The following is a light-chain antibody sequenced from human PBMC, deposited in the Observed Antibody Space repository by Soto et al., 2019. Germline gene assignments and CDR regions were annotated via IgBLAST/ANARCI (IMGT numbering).Light chain of an antibody. Sequence: EIVLTQSPGTLYLSPGESATLSCRASLSVSSSYLAWYQQKPGQAPRILISAAYSRASGIPGRFSGSGSGTDFTLTIRRLEPEDFAVYYCQHYGGPFTFGPGTKGDIK. CDR1: LSVSSSY. CDR2: AAY. CDR3: QHYGGPFT. V-gene: IGKV3-20*01. J-gene: IGKJ3*01.